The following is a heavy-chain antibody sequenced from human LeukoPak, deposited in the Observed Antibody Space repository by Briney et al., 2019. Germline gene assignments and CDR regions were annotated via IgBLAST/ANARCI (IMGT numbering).Heavy chain of an antibody. CDR2: INSDGSST. J-gene: IGHJ4*02. Sequence: GGSLRLSCEASGLSFRTYSMNWVRQAPGKGLVWVSRINSDGSSTSYADSVKGRFTISRDNAKNTLYLQMNSLRAEDTAVYYCALMSYYDILTGNDYWGQGTLVTVSS. CDR1: GLSFRTYS. D-gene: IGHD3-9*01. CDR3: ALMSYYDILTGNDY. V-gene: IGHV3-74*01.